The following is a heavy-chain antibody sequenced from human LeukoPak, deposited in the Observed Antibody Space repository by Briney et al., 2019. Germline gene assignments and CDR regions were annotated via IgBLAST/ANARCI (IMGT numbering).Heavy chain of an antibody. CDR1: GYSISSGYY. CDR2: IYHTGST. Sequence: PSETLSLTCAVSGYSISSGYYWGWIRQPPGKGLEWIGNIYHTGSTYYNPSLKSRVTISVDTSKNQFSLKLSSVTAADTAVYCCARGGTYYYDSSVNWGQGTLVTVSS. CDR3: ARGGTYYYDSSVN. J-gene: IGHJ4*02. V-gene: IGHV4-38-2*01. D-gene: IGHD3-22*01.